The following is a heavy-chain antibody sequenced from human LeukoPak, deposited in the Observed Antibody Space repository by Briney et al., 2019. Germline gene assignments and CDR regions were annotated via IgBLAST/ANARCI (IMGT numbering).Heavy chain of an antibody. J-gene: IGHJ4*02. CDR2: IYYSGST. CDR3: ARVPVAGRTFDY. CDR1: GGSISSYY. Sequence: SETLSLTCTVSGGSISSYYWSWIRQPPARGLECIGYIYYSGSTNYNPSLKSRVTISVDTSKNQFSLKLSSVTAADTAVYYCARVPVAGRTFDYWGQGTLVTVSS. D-gene: IGHD6-19*01. V-gene: IGHV4-59*01.